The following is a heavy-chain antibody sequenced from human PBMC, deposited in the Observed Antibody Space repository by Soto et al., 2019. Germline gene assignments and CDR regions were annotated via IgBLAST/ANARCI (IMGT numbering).Heavy chain of an antibody. J-gene: IGHJ4*02. CDR1: GFTVSSNY. CDR3: ARVANSSGWYPFFDY. V-gene: IGHV3-53*04. D-gene: IGHD6-19*01. Sequence: PGGSLRLSCAASGFTVSSNYMSWVRQAPGKGLEWVSVIYSGGSTYYADSVKGRFTISRHNSKNTLYLQMNSLRAEDTAVYYCARVANSSGWYPFFDYWGQGTLVTVSS. CDR2: IYSGGST.